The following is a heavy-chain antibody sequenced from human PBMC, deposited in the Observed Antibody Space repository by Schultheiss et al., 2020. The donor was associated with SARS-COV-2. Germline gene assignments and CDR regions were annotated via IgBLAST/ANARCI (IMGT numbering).Heavy chain of an antibody. V-gene: IGHV4-4*02. CDR3: AKNLRNGEATYEF. Sequence: SETLSLTCDVSGGSFTSDYWWIWVRQTPGKGLEWIGEVFYSGRTNYNSSFVGRATLSIDTSENRFSLRLRSVTAADTALYFCAKNLRNGEATYEFWGQGTPVTVSS. J-gene: IGHJ4*02. CDR1: GGSFTSDYW. CDR2: VFYSGRT. D-gene: IGHD3/OR15-3a*01.